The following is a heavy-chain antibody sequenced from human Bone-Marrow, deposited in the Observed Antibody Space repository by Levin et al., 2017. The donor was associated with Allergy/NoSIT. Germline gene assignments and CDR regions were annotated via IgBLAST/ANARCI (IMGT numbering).Heavy chain of an antibody. CDR3: AGGGDRVVAALLYFDY. V-gene: IGHV4-39*01. CDR1: GGSISSSSYY. D-gene: IGHD2-15*01. CDR2: IYYSGST. Sequence: ESLKISCTVSGGSISSSSYYWGWIRQPPGKGLEWIGSIYYSGSTYYNPSLKSRVTISVDTSKNQFSLKLSSVTAADTAVYYCAGGGDRVVAALLYFDYWGQGTLVTVSS. J-gene: IGHJ4*02.